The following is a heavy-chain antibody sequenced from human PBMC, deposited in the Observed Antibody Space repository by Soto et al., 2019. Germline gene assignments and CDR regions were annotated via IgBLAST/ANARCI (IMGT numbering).Heavy chain of an antibody. J-gene: IGHJ3*02. CDR3: ARDNKALDDDAFDI. Sequence: QVQLVQSGAEVKKPGSSVKVSCKASEGTFSSYTISWVRQAPGQGLEWMGRIIPILGIANYAQKFQGRVTITADKSTSTAYMELSSLRSEDTAVYSCARDNKALDDDAFDIWGQGTMVTVSS. CDR1: EGTFSSYT. CDR2: IIPILGIA. D-gene: IGHD3-3*02. V-gene: IGHV1-69*08.